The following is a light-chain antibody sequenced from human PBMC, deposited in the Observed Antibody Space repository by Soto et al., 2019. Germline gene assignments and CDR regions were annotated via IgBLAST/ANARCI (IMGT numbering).Light chain of an antibody. Sequence: EIVSTQSPATLSLSPGERATLSCRASQSVSSYLAWYQQKPGQAPRLLIYGASTRATGIPARFSGSGSETDFTLTISRLEPEDFALYYCQQYGSSWTFGQGTKVDI. CDR3: QQYGSSWT. CDR1: QSVSSY. CDR2: GAS. V-gene: IGKV3-20*01. J-gene: IGKJ1*01.